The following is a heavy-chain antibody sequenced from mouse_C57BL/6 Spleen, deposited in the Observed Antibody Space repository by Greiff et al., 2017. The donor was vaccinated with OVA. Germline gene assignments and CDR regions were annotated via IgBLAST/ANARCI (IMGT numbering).Heavy chain of an antibody. Sequence: EVNLVESGGGLVKPGGSLKLSCAASGFTFSDYGMHWVRQAPEKGLEWVAYISSGSSTIYYADTVKGRFTISRDNAKNTLFLQMTSLRSEDTAMYYCAREYYGTPFAYWGQGTLVTVSA. CDR2: ISSGSSTI. CDR3: AREYYGTPFAY. CDR1: GFTFSDYG. J-gene: IGHJ3*01. D-gene: IGHD1-1*01. V-gene: IGHV5-17*01.